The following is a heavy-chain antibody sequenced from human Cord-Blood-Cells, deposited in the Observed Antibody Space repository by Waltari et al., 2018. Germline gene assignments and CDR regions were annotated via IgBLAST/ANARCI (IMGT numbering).Heavy chain of an antibody. CDR3: ARVRYSSSWYDY. J-gene: IGHJ4*02. CDR1: GGSISSYY. CDR2: IYYSGST. D-gene: IGHD6-13*01. Sequence: QVQLQESGPGLVKPSETLSLTCTVSGGSISSYYWSWIRQPPGKGLEWIGYIYYSGSTNYNPSLKSRVTISVDTSKNQFSLKLSSVTAADTAVYYCARVRYSSSWYDYWGQGTLVTVSS. V-gene: IGHV4-59*01.